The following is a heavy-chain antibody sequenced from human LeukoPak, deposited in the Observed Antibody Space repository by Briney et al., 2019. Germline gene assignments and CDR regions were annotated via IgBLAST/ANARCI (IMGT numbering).Heavy chain of an antibody. V-gene: IGHV3-49*03. J-gene: IGHJ4*02. D-gene: IGHD6-13*01. CDR2: IRSKAYGGTT. CDR3: TRERSPGIADRSGFDY. Sequence: GGSLRLSCIASGFTFGDYAMSWFRQAPGKGLEWVGFIRSKAYGGTTEYAASVKGRFTISRDDSKSIAYLQMNSLKTEDTAVYYCTRERSPGIADRSGFDYWGQGTLVTVSS. CDR1: GFTFGDYA.